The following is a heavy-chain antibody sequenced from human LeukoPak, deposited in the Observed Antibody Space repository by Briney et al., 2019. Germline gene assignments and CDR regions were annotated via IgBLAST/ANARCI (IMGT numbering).Heavy chain of an antibody. Sequence: GGSLRLSCAASGSTFSSYGMHWVRQAPGKGLEWVAFIRYDGSNKYYADSVKGRFTISRDNSKNTLYLQMNSLRAEDTAVYYCAKDTPPLWFGELIVRPPGWFDPWGQGTLVTVSS. CDR3: AKDTPPLWFGELIVRPPGWFDP. CDR2: IRYDGSNK. D-gene: IGHD3-10*01. V-gene: IGHV3-30*02. CDR1: GSTFSSYG. J-gene: IGHJ5*02.